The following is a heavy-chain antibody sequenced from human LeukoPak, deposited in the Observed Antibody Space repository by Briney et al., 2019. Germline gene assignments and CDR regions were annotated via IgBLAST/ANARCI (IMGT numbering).Heavy chain of an antibody. CDR2: IFYSGHT. J-gene: IGHJ5*02. V-gene: IGHV4-59*11. Sequence: PSETLSLTCTVSGGSISSHSWSWIRQPPGKGLEWIGYIFYSGHTNYNPSLRSRVTISVDTSKNQFSLRLSSVTAADTAVYYCARDTDRRTSPGSWFDPWGQGPLVTVSS. D-gene: IGHD1-14*01. CDR1: GGSISSHS. CDR3: ARDTDRRTSPGSWFDP.